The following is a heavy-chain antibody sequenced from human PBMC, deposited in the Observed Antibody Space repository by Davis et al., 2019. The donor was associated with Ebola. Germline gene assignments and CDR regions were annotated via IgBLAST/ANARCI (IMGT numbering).Heavy chain of an antibody. V-gene: IGHV1-18*01. Sequence: ASVKVSCKASGYTFSSYGISWVRQAPGQGLEGMGWISGYQYNPTYAPRFQGRITLTKDRVTSTVYMELRSLTSDDTAVYYCARDLAASSGAHFFYFGLDVWGEGTSVAVSS. CDR2: ISGYQYNP. CDR1: GYTFSSYG. J-gene: IGHJ6*04. D-gene: IGHD6-25*01. CDR3: ARDLAASSGAHFFYFGLDV.